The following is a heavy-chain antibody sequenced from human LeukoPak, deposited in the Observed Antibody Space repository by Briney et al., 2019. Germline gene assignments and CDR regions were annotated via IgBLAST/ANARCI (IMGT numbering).Heavy chain of an antibody. CDR2: INHSGST. V-gene: IGHV4-34*01. CDR1: GGSFSGYY. CDR3: ARERIAVAGTEH. J-gene: IGHJ1*01. Sequence: SETLSLTCAVYGGSFSGYYWSWIRQPPGKGLEWIGEINHSGSTNYNPSLKSRVTISVDTFKNQFSLKLSSVTAADTAVYYCARERIAVAGTEHWGQGTLVTVSS. D-gene: IGHD6-19*01.